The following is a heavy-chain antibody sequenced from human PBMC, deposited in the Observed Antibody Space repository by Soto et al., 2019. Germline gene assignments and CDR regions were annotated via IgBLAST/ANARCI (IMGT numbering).Heavy chain of an antibody. Sequence: SETLSLPCAVSGYSTSSGYYWGWIRQPPGKGLEWIGSIYHSGSTYYNPSLKSRVTKSVDTSKNQFSLKLSSVTAADTAVYYCVLMVYVTYVDYWGQGTLXT. D-gene: IGHD2-8*01. J-gene: IGHJ4*02. CDR3: VLMVYVTYVDY. V-gene: IGHV4-38-2*01. CDR1: GYSTSSGYY. CDR2: IYHSGST.